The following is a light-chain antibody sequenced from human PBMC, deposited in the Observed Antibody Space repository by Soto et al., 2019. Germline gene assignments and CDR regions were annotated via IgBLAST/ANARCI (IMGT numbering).Light chain of an antibody. Sequence: QSVLTQPPSVSAAPGQKVTISCSGSSSNIGNNYVSWYQQLPGTAPKLLIYDNNKRPSGIPDRFSGSKSGTSATLGITGLQTGDEADYYCGTWDSRLSAVVFGGRTKLTVL. CDR1: SSNIGNNY. CDR3: GTWDSRLSAVV. V-gene: IGLV1-51*01. CDR2: DNN. J-gene: IGLJ2*01.